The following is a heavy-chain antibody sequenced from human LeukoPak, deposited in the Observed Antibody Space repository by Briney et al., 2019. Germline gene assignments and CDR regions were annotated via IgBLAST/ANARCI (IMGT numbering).Heavy chain of an antibody. CDR2: IGTGGDT. Sequence: GGSLRLSCAASGLSLNNHDMHWVRQVTGKGLEWVSGIGTGGDTHYSNSVKGRFTISREGATNSLYLQMNSLSAEDTAVYYCATERVTTPGFEAFGLWGQGTMVTVSS. D-gene: IGHD1/OR15-1a*01. V-gene: IGHV3-13*01. CDR3: ATERVTTPGFEAFGL. J-gene: IGHJ3*01. CDR1: GLSLNNHD.